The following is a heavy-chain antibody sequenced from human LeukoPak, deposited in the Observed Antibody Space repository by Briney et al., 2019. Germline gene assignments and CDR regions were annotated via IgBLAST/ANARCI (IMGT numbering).Heavy chain of an antibody. CDR2: IYTSGST. V-gene: IGHV4-61*02. CDR3: AREPGTVVVIINDAFDI. Sequence: KPSETLSLTCAVSGYSISSGYYCSWIREPAGKGLEWIGRIYTSGSTNYNPSLKSRVTISVDTSKNQFSLKLSSVTAADTAVYYCAREPGTVVVIINDAFDIWGQGTMVTVSS. CDR1: GYSISSGYY. J-gene: IGHJ3*02. D-gene: IGHD3-22*01.